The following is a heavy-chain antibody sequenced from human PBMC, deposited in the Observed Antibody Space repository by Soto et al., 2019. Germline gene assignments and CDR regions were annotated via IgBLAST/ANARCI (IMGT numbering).Heavy chain of an antibody. J-gene: IGHJ4*02. CDR2: ISGSGGST. V-gene: IGHV3-23*01. D-gene: IGHD3-10*01. Sequence: SGGSLRLSCAASGFTLSSYAMSWVRQAPGKGLEWVSAISGSGGSTYYADSVKGRFTISRDNSKNTLYLQMNSLRAEDTAVYYCAKTMEKFLWFGDRGYYFDYWGQGTLVTVSS. CDR1: GFTLSSYA. CDR3: AKTMEKFLWFGDRGYYFDY.